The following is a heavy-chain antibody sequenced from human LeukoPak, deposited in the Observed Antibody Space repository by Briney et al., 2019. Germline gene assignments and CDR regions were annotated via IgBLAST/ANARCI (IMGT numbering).Heavy chain of an antibody. Sequence: GASVKVSCKASGYTFTGYYMHWVRQAPGQGLEWMGWINPNSGGTNYAQKFQGRVTMTRDTSISTAYMELSRLTSDDTAVYYCARVKFGSSGSWPIDYWGQGTLVTVSS. CDR1: GYTFTGYY. J-gene: IGHJ4*02. CDR3: ARVKFGSSGSWPIDY. V-gene: IGHV1-2*02. D-gene: IGHD6-13*01. CDR2: INPNSGGT.